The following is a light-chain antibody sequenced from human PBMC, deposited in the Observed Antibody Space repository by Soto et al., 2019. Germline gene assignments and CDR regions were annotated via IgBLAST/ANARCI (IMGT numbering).Light chain of an antibody. V-gene: IGKV3D-15*01. CDR2: GAS. CDR1: QSVRSN. J-gene: IGKJ4*01. Sequence: EIVLTQSPGTLSLSPGERANLSCRASQSVRSNFLAWYQQKPGQAPRLLIYGASNRATGIPDRFSGSRSGTEFTLTINSLQSEDFAVYYCQRYNNWPLTFGGGTKVDIK. CDR3: QRYNNWPLT.